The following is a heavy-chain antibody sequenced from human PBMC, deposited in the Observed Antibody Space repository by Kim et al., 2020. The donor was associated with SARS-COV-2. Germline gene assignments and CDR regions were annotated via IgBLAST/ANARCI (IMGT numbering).Heavy chain of an antibody. V-gene: IGHV4-34*01. Sequence: PSLKSGVTISVDTSKNQFALKLSSVTAADTAVYYCARVRGTVIYYYGMDVWGQGTTVTVSS. J-gene: IGHJ6*02. CDR3: ARVRGTVIYYYGMDV. D-gene: IGHD4-17*01.